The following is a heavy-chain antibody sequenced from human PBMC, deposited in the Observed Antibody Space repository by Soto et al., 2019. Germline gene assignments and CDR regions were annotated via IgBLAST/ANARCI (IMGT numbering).Heavy chain of an antibody. D-gene: IGHD2-8*01. V-gene: IGHV3-64*01. CDR1: GFTFSSYA. Sequence: GGSLRLSCAASGFTFSSYAMHWVRQAPGKGLEYVSDISSNGSSTYYANSVKGRFTISRDNSKNTLYLQMGSLRAEDMAVYYCARGGYCTNGVCPAEYFQHWGQGTLVTVSS. CDR2: ISSNGSST. J-gene: IGHJ1*01. CDR3: ARGGYCTNGVCPAEYFQH.